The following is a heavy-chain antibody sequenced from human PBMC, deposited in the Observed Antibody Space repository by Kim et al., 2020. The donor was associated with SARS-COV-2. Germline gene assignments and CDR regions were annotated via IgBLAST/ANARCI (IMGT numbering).Heavy chain of an antibody. V-gene: IGHV4-34*01. J-gene: IGHJ4*02. Sequence: RVTISVDTSKNQFSLKLSSVTAADTAVYYCARKDVRDLDKVATTTQIFDYWGQGTLVTVSS. CDR3: ARKDVRDLDKVATTTQIFDY. D-gene: IGHD5-12*01.